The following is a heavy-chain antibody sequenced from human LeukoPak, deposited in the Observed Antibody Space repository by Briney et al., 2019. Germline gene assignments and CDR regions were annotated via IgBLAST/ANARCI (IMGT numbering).Heavy chain of an antibody. D-gene: IGHD1-14*01. CDR2: IGRSGITI. CDR3: ARGSRKHGTMDFDY. Sequence: PGGSLRLSCAVSGFTFSDYYMSWIRQAPGKGLEWVSYIGRSGITIYYADSVKGRFTVSRDNAKNSLYLQVNSLRAEDTAVYFCARGSRKHGTMDFDYWGQGALVTVSS. J-gene: IGHJ4*02. CDR1: GFTFSDYY. V-gene: IGHV3-11*01.